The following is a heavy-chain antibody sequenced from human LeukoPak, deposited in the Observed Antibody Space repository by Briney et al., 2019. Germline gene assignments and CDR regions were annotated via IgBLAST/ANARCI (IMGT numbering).Heavy chain of an antibody. CDR1: GYTFTGYY. CDR2: ISAYNGNT. CDR3: ARDSRGYGDYGLDY. V-gene: IGHV1-18*04. D-gene: IGHD4-17*01. J-gene: IGHJ4*02. Sequence: ASVKVSCKASGYTFTGYYMHWVRQAPGQGLEWMGWISAYNGNTNYAQKLQGRVTMTTDTSTSTAYMELRSLRSDDTAVYYCARDSRGYGDYGLDYWGQGTLVTVSS.